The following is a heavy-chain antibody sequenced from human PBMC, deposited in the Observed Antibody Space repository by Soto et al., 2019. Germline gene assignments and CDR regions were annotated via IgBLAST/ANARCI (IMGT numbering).Heavy chain of an antibody. CDR3: ARGEGHHYYYYGMDV. D-gene: IGHD3-10*01. CDR1: GYSFTSYW. CDR2: IYPGDSDT. Sequence: PGESLKISCKGSGYSFTSYWIGWVRQMRGKGLEWMGIIYPGDSDTRYSPSFQGQVTISADKSISTAYLQWSSLKASDTAMYYCARGEGHHYYYYGMDVWGQGTTVTVSS. V-gene: IGHV5-51*01. J-gene: IGHJ6*02.